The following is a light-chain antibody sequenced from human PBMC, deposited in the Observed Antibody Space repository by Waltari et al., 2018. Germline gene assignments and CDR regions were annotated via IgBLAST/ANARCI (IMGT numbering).Light chain of an antibody. CDR2: EVS. J-gene: IGLJ1*01. CDR3: CSYAGNSAFYV. Sequence: QSALTQPASVSGSPGQSITISCTGTSSDVGSYNLVSWYQQHPGKAPKIMIYEVSKRPSGFSNRFSGSKSDNTASLTISGLQAEDEADYYCCSYAGNSAFYVFGTGTKVTVL. CDR1: SSDVGSYNL. V-gene: IGLV2-23*02.